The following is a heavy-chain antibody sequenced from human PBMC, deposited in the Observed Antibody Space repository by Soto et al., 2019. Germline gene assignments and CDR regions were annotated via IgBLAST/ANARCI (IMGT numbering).Heavy chain of an antibody. V-gene: IGHV4-34*01. Sequence: SETLSLTCAVYGGSFSGYYWSWIRQPPGKGLEWIGEINHSGSTNYNPSLKSRVTISVDTSKNQFSLKLSSVTAADTAVYYCARAYGSGSYESVRRAFDIWGQGTMVTVSS. J-gene: IGHJ3*02. CDR2: INHSGST. CDR3: ARAYGSGSYESVRRAFDI. D-gene: IGHD3-10*01. CDR1: GGSFSGYY.